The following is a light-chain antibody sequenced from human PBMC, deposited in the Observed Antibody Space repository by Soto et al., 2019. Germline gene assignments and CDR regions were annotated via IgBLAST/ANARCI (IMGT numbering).Light chain of an antibody. J-gene: IGKJ4*01. CDR1: QSVSSK. CDR3: QQYNNWPPCT. CDR2: GAS. V-gene: IGKV3-15*01. Sequence: EIVMTQSPATLSVSPGERATLSCRASQSVSSKLAWYQQKPGQAPRLLIYGASTRATGIPARFSGSGAGTEFTLTISSLQSEDFAVYYCQQYNNWPPCTFGGGTKVEIK.